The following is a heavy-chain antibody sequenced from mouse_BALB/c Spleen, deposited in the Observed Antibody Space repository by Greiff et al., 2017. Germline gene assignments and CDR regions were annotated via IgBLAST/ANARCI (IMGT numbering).Heavy chain of an antibody. V-gene: IGHV5-6-5*01. J-gene: IGHJ1*01. D-gene: IGHD1-1*01. Sequence: VQVVESGGGLVKPGGSLKLSCAASGFTFSSYAMSWVRQTPEKRLEWVASISSGGSTYYPDSVKGRFTISRDNARNILYLQMSSLRSEDTAMYYCARVDYYGSSPWYFDVWGAGTTVTVSS. CDR1: GFTFSSYA. CDR2: ISSGGST. CDR3: ARVDYYGSSPWYFDV.